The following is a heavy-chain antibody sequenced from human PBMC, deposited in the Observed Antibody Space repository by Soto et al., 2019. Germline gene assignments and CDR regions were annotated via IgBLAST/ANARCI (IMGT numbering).Heavy chain of an antibody. J-gene: IGHJ4*02. CDR2: INPSGGST. V-gene: IGHV1-46*01. CDR3: ARDLGGDDSSSWTKGFDY. Sequence: ASVKVSCKASGYTFTSYYMHWVRQAPGQGLEWMGMINPSGGSTSYAQKFQGRVTMTRDTSTSTVYMELSSLRSEDTAVYYCARDLGGDDSSSWTKGFDYWGQGTLVTVSS. CDR1: GYTFTSYY. D-gene: IGHD6-13*01.